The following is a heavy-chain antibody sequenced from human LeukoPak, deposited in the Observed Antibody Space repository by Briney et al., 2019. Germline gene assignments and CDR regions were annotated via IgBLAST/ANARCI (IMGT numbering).Heavy chain of an antibody. J-gene: IGHJ4*02. CDR2: ISTSGNTI. D-gene: IGHD6-19*01. CDR1: RFTLSDHS. Sequence: PGGSLRLSCAASRFTLSDHSMSWIRQAPGEGLEWVSYISTSGNTIYYADSVKGRFTISRDNAKNSLYLQMNSLRADDTAVYYCARATSSSGWYYFDYWGQGTLVTVSS. V-gene: IGHV3-11*01. CDR3: ARATSSSGWYYFDY.